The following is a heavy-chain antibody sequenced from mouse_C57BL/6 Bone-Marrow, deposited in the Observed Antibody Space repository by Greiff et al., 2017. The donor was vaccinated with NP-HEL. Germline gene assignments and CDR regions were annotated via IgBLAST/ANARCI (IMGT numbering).Heavy chain of an antibody. CDR1: GYTFTDYY. CDR2: INPNNGGT. J-gene: IGHJ3*01. Sequence: EVQLQQSGPELVKPGASVKISCKASGYTFTDYYMNWVKQSHGKSLEWIGDINPNNGGTSYNQKFKGKATLTVDKSSSTAYMELRSLTSEDSAVYYCARPYYGSSYWFAYWGQGTLVTVSA. D-gene: IGHD1-1*01. CDR3: ARPYYGSSYWFAY. V-gene: IGHV1-26*01.